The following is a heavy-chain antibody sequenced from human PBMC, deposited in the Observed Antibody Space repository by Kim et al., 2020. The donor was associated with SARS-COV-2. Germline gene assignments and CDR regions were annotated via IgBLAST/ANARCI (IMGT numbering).Heavy chain of an antibody. CDR1: GGSISSSSYY. Sequence: SETLSLTCTVSGGSISSSSYYWGWIRQPPGKGLEWIGSIYYSGSTYYNPSLKSRVTISVDTSKNQFSLKLSSVTAADTAVYYCARHSNYYGSRGYPSWFDPGAKEPWSPSPQ. D-gene: IGHD3-10*01. J-gene: IGHJ5*01. CDR3: ARHSNYYGSRGYPSWFDP. V-gene: IGHV4-39*01. CDR2: IYYSGST.